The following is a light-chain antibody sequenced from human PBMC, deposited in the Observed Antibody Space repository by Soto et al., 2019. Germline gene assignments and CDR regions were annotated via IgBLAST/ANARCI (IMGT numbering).Light chain of an antibody. CDR2: EVS. V-gene: IGLV2-14*01. Sequence: QSALTQPASVSGSPGQSITISCTGTSSDVGGYNYVSWYQQYPGKAPKVMIYEVSNRPSGVSNRFSGSKSGNTASLTISGLQAEDEADYYCSSFTSSSTVVFGGGTKLTVL. CDR3: SSFTSSSTVV. CDR1: SSDVGGYNY. J-gene: IGLJ2*01.